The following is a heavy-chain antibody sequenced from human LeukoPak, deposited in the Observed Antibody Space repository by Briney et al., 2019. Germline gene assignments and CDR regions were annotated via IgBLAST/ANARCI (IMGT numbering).Heavy chain of an antibody. J-gene: IGHJ4*02. CDR2: ISGSGGST. D-gene: IGHD2-2*01. V-gene: IGHV3-23*01. CDR1: GFTFSSYA. Sequence: GGSLRLSCAASGFTFSSYAMSWVRQAPGKGLEWVSGISGSGGSTYYADSVKGRFTISRDNSKNTLYLQMNSLRAEDTAVYYCAREEGPYVVSSTFFDYWGQGTLVTVSS. CDR3: AREEGPYVVSSTFFDY.